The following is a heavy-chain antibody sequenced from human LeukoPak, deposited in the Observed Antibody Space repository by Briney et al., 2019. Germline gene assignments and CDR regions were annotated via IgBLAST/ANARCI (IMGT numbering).Heavy chain of an antibody. V-gene: IGHV4-34*01. D-gene: IGHD4-17*01. Sequence: SETLSLTCAVYGGSFSGYYWSWIRQPPGKGLEWIGEINHSGSTNYNPSLKSRVTISVDTSKNQFSLKLSSVTAADTAVYYCARTRYGDLIQSPETRSVSLDYWGQGTLVTVSS. CDR2: INHSGST. CDR3: ARTRYGDLIQSPETRSVSLDY. CDR1: GGSFSGYY. J-gene: IGHJ4*02.